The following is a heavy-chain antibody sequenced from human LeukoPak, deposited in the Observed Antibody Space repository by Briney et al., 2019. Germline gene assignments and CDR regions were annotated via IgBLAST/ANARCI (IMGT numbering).Heavy chain of an antibody. CDR1: GFTLSSNY. D-gene: IGHD5-24*01. V-gene: IGHV3-53*01. CDR2: IFSGGSA. Sequence: PGGSLRLSCAASGFTLSSNYMSWVRQAPGEGLGWGSVIFSGGSAYYTDSVNGRFTISRDNSKNTLYLQMNSLKDEDTAGYYCARGGDGYNILFDYWGQGTLVTVSS. J-gene: IGHJ4*02. CDR3: ARGGDGYNILFDY.